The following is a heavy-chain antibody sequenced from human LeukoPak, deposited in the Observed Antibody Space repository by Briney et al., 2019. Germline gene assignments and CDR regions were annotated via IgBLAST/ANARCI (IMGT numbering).Heavy chain of an antibody. V-gene: IGHV1-46*01. CDR2: INPSGGST. CDR3: ARDLESYGGRTRFDP. CDR1: GYTFTSYY. J-gene: IGHJ5*02. D-gene: IGHD4-23*01. Sequence: GASVKVSCKASGYTFTSYYMHWVRQAPGQGLEWMGIINPSGGSTSYAQKFQGRVTMTRDTSTSTVYMELSSLRSEDTAVYYCARDLESYGGRTRFDPWGQGTLVTVSS.